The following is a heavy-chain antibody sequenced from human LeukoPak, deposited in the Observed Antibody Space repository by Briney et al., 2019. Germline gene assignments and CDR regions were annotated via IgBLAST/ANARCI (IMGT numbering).Heavy chain of an antibody. CDR2: INPNSGGT. CDR3: ARRGSWVPFDY. CDR1: GYTFTDYY. D-gene: IGHD1-26*01. V-gene: IGHV1-2*02. J-gene: IGHJ4*02. Sequence: ASVKVSCKASGYTFTDYYMHWVRQAPGRRLEWMGWINPNSGGTNYAQMFRGRVTMTRDTSISTAYMELSRLRSDDTAVYYCARRGSWVPFDYWGQGILVTVSS.